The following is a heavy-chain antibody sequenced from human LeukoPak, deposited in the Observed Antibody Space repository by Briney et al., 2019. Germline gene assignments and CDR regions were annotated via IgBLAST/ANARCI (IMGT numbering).Heavy chain of an antibody. D-gene: IGHD4-23*01. J-gene: IGHJ4*02. V-gene: IGHV3-33*01. Sequence: GVSLRLSCAASGFMFSSSGMHWVRQAPGKGLEWVAVIWYDGSNKYSADSVKGRFTISRDNSKNTLYLQMNSLRAEDTAVYYCARDGGTSHFDYWGQGTLVSVSS. CDR3: ARDGGTSHFDY. CDR2: IWYDGSNK. CDR1: GFMFSSSG.